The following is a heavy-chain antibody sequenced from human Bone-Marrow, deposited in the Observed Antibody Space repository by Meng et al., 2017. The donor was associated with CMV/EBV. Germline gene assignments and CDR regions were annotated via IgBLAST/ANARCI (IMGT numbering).Heavy chain of an antibody. CDR1: GGSISSSSYY. CDR2: IYYSGST. V-gene: IGHV4-39*07. Sequence: SETLSLTCTVSGGSISSSSYYWGWIRQPPGRGPEWIGSIYYSGSTYYNPSLKSRVTISVDTSKNQVSLKLSSVTAADTAVYYCARVRLGGSSGLGEFDPLGQGTLVTVSS. J-gene: IGHJ5*02. D-gene: IGHD3-16*01. CDR3: ARVRLGGSSGLGEFDP.